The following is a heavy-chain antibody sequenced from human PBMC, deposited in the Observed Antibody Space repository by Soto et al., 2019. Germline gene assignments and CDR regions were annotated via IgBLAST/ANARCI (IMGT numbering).Heavy chain of an antibody. CDR3: AKERTYDFWGGQRYFDY. CDR2: ISGGSDAT. J-gene: IGHJ4*02. V-gene: IGHV3-23*01. D-gene: IGHD3-3*01. CDR1: GFTFGSYA. Sequence: VQLLESGGSLVQPGGSLSLSCVASGFTFGSYAMNWVRQAPGKGLEWISAISGGSDATFYADSVKGRFTISRDDSKNTLYLQLQSLRDDDTAVYYCAKERTYDFWGGQRYFDYWGQGTLITVSS.